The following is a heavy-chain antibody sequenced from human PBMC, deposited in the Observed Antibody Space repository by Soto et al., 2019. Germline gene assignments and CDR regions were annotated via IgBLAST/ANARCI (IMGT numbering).Heavy chain of an antibody. CDR1: GFTFSSYA. V-gene: IGHV3-74*01. J-gene: IGHJ3*02. CDR2: ISSDGSST. CDR3: ARGSSRSDAFDI. D-gene: IGHD6-13*01. Sequence: PGGSLRLSCAASGFTFSSYAMRWVRQAPGKGLVWVSRISSDGSSTSYADSVKGRFTISRDNAKNTLYLQMNSLRAEDTAVYYCARGSSRSDAFDIWGQGTMVTVSS.